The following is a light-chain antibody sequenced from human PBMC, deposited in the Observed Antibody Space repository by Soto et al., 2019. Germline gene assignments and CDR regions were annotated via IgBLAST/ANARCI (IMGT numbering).Light chain of an antibody. CDR2: DNN. CDR1: SSNIGAGYD. CDR3: GTWDSSLNVYV. V-gene: IGLV1-51*01. J-gene: IGLJ1*01. Sequence: QSVLTQPPSVSGAPGQTVTISCSGSSSNIGAGYDVHWYQQLPGKVPKLVIYDNNKRPSGIPDRFSGSKSGTSATLAITGLQTGDEGDYSCGTWDSSLNVYVFGAGTKVTVL.